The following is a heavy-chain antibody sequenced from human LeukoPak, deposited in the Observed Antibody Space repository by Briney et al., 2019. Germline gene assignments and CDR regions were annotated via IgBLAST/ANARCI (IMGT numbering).Heavy chain of an antibody. V-gene: IGHV1-24*01. CDR2: SDPEDGET. Sequence: ASVKVSCKVSGYTLTDLSMHWVRQAPGIGLEWMGGSDPEDGETFYAQKFRGRITMTEDTSADTAYMELNSLRSEDTAVYYCATVKSYYHDRGGFYFDDWGQGTLVTVSS. J-gene: IGHJ4*02. CDR1: GYTLTDLS. D-gene: IGHD3-22*01. CDR3: ATVKSYYHDRGGFYFDD.